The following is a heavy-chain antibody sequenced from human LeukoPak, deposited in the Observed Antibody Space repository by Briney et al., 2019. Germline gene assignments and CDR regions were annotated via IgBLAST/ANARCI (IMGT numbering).Heavy chain of an antibody. J-gene: IGHJ4*02. CDR3: ARAVYGSGSYPRYYFDY. Sequence: GGSLRLSCAASGFTVSSNYVSWVRQAPGKGLEWVSVIYSGGSTYYADSVKGRFTISRDNSKNTLYLQMNSLRAEDTAVYYCARAVYGSGSYPRYYFDYWGQGTLVTVSS. V-gene: IGHV3-53*01. D-gene: IGHD3-10*01. CDR2: IYSGGST. CDR1: GFTVSSNY.